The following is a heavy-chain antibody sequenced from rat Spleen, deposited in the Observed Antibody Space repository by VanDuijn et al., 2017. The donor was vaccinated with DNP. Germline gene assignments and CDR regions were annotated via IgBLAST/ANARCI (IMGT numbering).Heavy chain of an antibody. CDR2: ISYDGSRT. CDR1: GFTFSDYA. J-gene: IGHJ2*01. Sequence: EVQLVESGGDLVQSGRSLKLSCAASGFTFSDYAMAWVRQAPKKGLEWVATISYDGSRTYYRDSVKGRFTISRDNAKSTLYLQMDSLRSEDTATYYCTTGDYGYNYFDYWGQGVMVTVSS. V-gene: IGHV5S10*01. CDR3: TTGDYGYNYFDY. D-gene: IGHD1-9*01.